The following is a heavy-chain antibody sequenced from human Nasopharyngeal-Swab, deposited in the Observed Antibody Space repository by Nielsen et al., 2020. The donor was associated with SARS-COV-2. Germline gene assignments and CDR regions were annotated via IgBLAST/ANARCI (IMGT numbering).Heavy chain of an antibody. V-gene: IGHV3-48*03. CDR1: GFTFSSYE. J-gene: IGHJ6*02. Sequence: GGSLRLSCAASGFTFSSYEMNWVRQAPGKGLEWVSYISSSGSTIYYADSVKGRFTISRDNAKNSLYLQMNSLRAEDTAVYYCARDNVWVPAVIGFPRYYGMDVWGQGTTVTVSS. CDR2: ISSSGSTI. CDR3: ARDNVWVPAVIGFPRYYGMDV. D-gene: IGHD2-2*02.